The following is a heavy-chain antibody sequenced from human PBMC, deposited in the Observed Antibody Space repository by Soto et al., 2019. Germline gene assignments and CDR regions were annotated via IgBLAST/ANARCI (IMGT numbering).Heavy chain of an antibody. CDR3: ARDHVQDSGQFDY. D-gene: IGHD5-12*01. V-gene: IGHV3-21*01. Sequence: PGGSLRLSCAASGFTFSSYSMNWVRQAPGKGLEWVSSISSSGSYIYYADSVKGRFTISRDNAKNSLYLQMNSLRAEDTAVYYCARDHVQDSGQFDYWGQGTLVTVSS. CDR1: GFTFSSYS. J-gene: IGHJ4*02. CDR2: ISSSGSYI.